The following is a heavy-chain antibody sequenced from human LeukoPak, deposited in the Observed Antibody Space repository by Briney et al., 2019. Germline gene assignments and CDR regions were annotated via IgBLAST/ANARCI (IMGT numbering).Heavy chain of an antibody. V-gene: IGHV4-4*07. CDR3: ARGQNYYDSSGYLDF. CDR2: IYTSGST. CDR1: GGSISSYY. J-gene: IGHJ4*02. D-gene: IGHD3-22*01. Sequence: SETLSLTCTVSGGSISSYYWSWIRQPAGKGLEWLGRIYTSGSTNYNPSLKSRVTMSVDTSKNQFSLKLSSVTAADTAVYYCARGQNYYDSSGYLDFWGQGTLVTVSS.